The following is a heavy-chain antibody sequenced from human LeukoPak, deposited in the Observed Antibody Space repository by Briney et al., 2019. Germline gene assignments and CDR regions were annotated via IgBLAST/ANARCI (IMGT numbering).Heavy chain of an antibody. Sequence: SETLSLTCTVSGGSISSYHWSWIRQPAGKGLEWIGRVHSSGTTNYNPSLKSRVTMSMDTSKNQLPLKLSSVTAADTAVYYCARDGLYNYGYSYFDYLGQGTLVTVSS. CDR1: GGSISSYH. D-gene: IGHD5-18*01. CDR3: ARDGLYNYGYSYFDY. CDR2: VHSSGTT. V-gene: IGHV4-4*07. J-gene: IGHJ4*02.